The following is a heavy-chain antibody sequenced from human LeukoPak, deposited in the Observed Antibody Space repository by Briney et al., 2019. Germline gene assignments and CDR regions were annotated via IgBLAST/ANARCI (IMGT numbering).Heavy chain of an antibody. D-gene: IGHD4-23*01. CDR3: ARVPEDYGGNYYFDY. Sequence: SETLSLTCAVYGGSFSGYYWSWIRQPPGEGLEWIGEINHSGSTNYNPSLKSRVTISVDTSKNQFSLKLSSVTAADTAVYYCARVPEDYGGNYYFDYWGQGTLVTVSS. CDR1: GGSFSGYY. V-gene: IGHV4-34*09. CDR2: INHSGST. J-gene: IGHJ4*02.